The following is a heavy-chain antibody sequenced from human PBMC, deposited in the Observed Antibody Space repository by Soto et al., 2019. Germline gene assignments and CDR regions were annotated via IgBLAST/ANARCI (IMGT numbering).Heavy chain of an antibody. CDR3: AKAPSVRGSYYDFDY. J-gene: IGHJ4*02. CDR2: ISGSGGST. V-gene: IGHV3-23*01. D-gene: IGHD1-26*01. Sequence: EVQLLESGGGLVQPGGSLRLSCVASGFTFSSYAMSWVRQAPGKGLEWVSAISGSGGSTYYADSVKGRFTISRDNSKNTLYLQMNSLRAEDTAVYYCAKAPSVRGSYYDFDYWGQGTLVTVSS. CDR1: GFTFSSYA.